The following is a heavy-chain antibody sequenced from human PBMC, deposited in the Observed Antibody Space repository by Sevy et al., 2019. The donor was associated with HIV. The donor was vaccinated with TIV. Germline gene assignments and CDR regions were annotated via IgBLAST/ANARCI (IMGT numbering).Heavy chain of an antibody. CDR2: ISSSSSYI. D-gene: IGHD5-18*01. V-gene: IGHV3-21*01. CDR1: GFTFSSYS. CDR3: ARLERGYSYGYRGGWFDP. J-gene: IGHJ5*02. Sequence: GGSLRLSCAASGFTFSSYSMNWVRQAPGKGLEWVSSISSSSSYIYYADSVKGRFTISRDNAKNSLYLKMNSLRAEDTAVYYWARLERGYSYGYRGGWFDPWGQGTLVTVSS.